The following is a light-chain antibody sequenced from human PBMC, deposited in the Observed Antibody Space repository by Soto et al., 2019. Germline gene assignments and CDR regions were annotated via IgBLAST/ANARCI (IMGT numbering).Light chain of an antibody. Sequence: IQMTQSPSTLSASVGDSVTITCRASQRLSGWLAWYQQKPGKAPNLLISKASTLEDGDPSRFSGSGSGTEFTLTISSLQPDDFATYYWHQYSNYPYTFGQGTKLEMK. CDR2: KAS. CDR3: HQYSNYPYT. J-gene: IGKJ2*01. V-gene: IGKV1-5*03. CDR1: QRLSGW.